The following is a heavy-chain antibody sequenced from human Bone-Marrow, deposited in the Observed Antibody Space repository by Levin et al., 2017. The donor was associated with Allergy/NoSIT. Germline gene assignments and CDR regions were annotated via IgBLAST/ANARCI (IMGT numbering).Heavy chain of an antibody. CDR1: GFRVETFA. CDR3: AKDHPSSGWPAFEV. CDR2: ITNNNGKT. V-gene: IGHV3-23*01. J-gene: IGHJ4*02. D-gene: IGHD6-19*01. Sequence: GGSLRLSCAVSGFRVETFAMSWVRQTPGKGLEWLSAITNNNGKTYYADSVKGRFTISRDNSENTVFLQMNSLRVDDTAVYYCAKDHPSSGWPAFEVWGQGTLVTVSS.